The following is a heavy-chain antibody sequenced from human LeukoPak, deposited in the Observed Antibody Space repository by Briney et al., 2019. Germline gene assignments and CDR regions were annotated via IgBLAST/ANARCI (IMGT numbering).Heavy chain of an antibody. J-gene: IGHJ6*03. V-gene: IGHV3-7*01. CDR3: AKDAFCGSGSYFYYYYMDV. CDR1: GFTFSSYE. CDR2: IKHDGTET. D-gene: IGHD3-10*01. Sequence: GGSLRLSCAASGFTFSSYEMNWVRQAPGKGLEWVASIKHDGTETYFVDSVKGRFTISRDNSKNTLYLQMNSLRAEDTAVYYCAKDAFCGSGSYFYYYYMDVWGKGTTVTISS.